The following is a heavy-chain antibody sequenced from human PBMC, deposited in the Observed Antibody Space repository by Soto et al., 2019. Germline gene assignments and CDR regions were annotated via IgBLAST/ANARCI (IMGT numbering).Heavy chain of an antibody. CDR1: GGSFSGYY. CDR3: ARGGVVAAYYYYYMDV. D-gene: IGHD2-15*01. CDR2: INHSGST. V-gene: IGHV4-34*01. Sequence: SETLSLTCAVYGGSFSGYYWSWIRQPPGKGLEWIGEINHSGSTNYNPSLKSRVTISVDTSKNQFSLKLSSVTAADTAVYYCARGGVVAAYYYYYMDVWGKGTTVTVSS. J-gene: IGHJ6*03.